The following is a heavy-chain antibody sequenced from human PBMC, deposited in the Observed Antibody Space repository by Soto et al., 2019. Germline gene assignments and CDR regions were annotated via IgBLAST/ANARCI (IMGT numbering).Heavy chain of an antibody. CDR2: INQSGST. V-gene: IGHV4-34*01. CDR3: AAADWGHNFYYGMDV. CDR1: GGSFSCYY. D-gene: IGHD7-27*01. J-gene: IGHJ6*02. Sequence: PSETLSLTCAVYGGSFSCYYWSWIRQPPGKGLEWIGEINQSGSTNYKSSLKSRVTISVDTSKNQFSLKLSSVTAADTAVYYCAAADWGHNFYYGMDVWGQGTTVTVS.